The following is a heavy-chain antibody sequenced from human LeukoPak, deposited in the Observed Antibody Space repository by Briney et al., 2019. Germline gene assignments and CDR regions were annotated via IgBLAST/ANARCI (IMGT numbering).Heavy chain of an antibody. V-gene: IGHV4-39*01. D-gene: IGHD3-10*01. CDR1: GGSISSSTYY. J-gene: IGHJ4*02. Sequence: SETLSLTCTVSGGSISSSTYYWGWIRQPPGKGLEWIGTIYSSGSTYYNPTLKSRVTISVDTSKNQFSLKLSSVTAADTAVYYCARQTGSGLFSLPGGQGTLVTVSS. CDR2: IYSSGST. CDR3: ARQTGSGLFSLP.